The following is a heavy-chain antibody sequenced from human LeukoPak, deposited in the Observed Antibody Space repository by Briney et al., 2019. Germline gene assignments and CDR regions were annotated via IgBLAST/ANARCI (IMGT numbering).Heavy chain of an antibody. Sequence: SETLSLTCTVSGGSISSGSYYWSWIRQPAGKGLEWIGRIYTSGSTNYNPSLKSRVTVSVDTSKNQFSLKLSSVTAADTAVYYCARVGYYGSGNYYDDRGAFDCWGQGTLVTVSS. CDR1: GGSISSGSYY. V-gene: IGHV4-61*02. J-gene: IGHJ4*02. D-gene: IGHD3-10*01. CDR3: ARVGYYGSGNYYDDRGAFDC. CDR2: IYTSGST.